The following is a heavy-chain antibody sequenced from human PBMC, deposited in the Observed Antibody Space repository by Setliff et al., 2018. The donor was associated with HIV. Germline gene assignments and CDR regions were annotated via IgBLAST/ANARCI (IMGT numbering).Heavy chain of an antibody. Sequence: GASVKVSCKASGYTFTTYGLTWVRQAPGQGLEWMGGIIPLFGTANYAQKFQGRVTITADESTSTAYMEVNSLRFEDTAVYYCARVFYYSAGSYSLDYWGQETLVTVSS. CDR3: ARVFYYSAGSYSLDY. V-gene: IGHV1-69*13. J-gene: IGHJ4*01. CDR1: GYTFTTYG. D-gene: IGHD3-10*01. CDR2: IIPLFGTA.